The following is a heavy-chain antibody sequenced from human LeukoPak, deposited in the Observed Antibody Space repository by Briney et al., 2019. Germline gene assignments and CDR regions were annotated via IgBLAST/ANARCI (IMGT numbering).Heavy chain of an antibody. CDR3: ARDPTPTDYGGNSGYYFDY. V-gene: IGHV3-33*01. Sequence: PGRSLRLSCAASGFTFSSYGMHWVRQAPGKGLEWVAVIWYDGSNKYYADSVKGRFTISRDNSKNTLYLQMNSLRAGDTAVYYCARDPTPTDYGGNSGYYFDYWGQGTLVTVSS. J-gene: IGHJ4*02. CDR1: GFTFSSYG. D-gene: IGHD4-23*01. CDR2: IWYDGSNK.